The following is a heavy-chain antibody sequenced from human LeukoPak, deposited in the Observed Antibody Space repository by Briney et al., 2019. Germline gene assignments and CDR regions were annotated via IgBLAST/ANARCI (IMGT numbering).Heavy chain of an antibody. J-gene: IGHJ6*03. CDR2: IIPIFGTA. Sequence: SVKVSCKASGGTFSSYAISWVRQAPGQGLEWMGGIIPIFGTANYAQKFQGRVTITADESTSTAYMELSSLRSEDTAVYYCARAYSNYGDDYYYYYMDVWGKGTTVTVSS. CDR3: ARAYSNYGDDYYYYYMDV. V-gene: IGHV1-69*01. D-gene: IGHD4-11*01. CDR1: GGTFSSYA.